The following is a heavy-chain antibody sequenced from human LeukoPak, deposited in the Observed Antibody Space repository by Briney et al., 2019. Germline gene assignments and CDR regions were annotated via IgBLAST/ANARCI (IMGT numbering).Heavy chain of an antibody. Sequence: ESGPTLVKPTQTLTLTCTFSGFSLSTSGVGVGWIRQPPGKALEWLALIYWNDDKRYSPSLKSRLTITKDTSKNQVVLTMTNMDPVDTATYYCARLSNYGGRGYNWFDPWGQGTLVTVSS. V-gene: IGHV2-5*01. CDR3: ARLSNYGGRGYNWFDP. J-gene: IGHJ5*02. CDR2: IYWNDDK. CDR1: GFSLSTSGVG. D-gene: IGHD4/OR15-4a*01.